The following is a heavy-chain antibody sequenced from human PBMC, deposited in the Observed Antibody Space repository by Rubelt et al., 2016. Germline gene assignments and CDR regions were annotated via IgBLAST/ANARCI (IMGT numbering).Heavy chain of an antibody. J-gene: IGHJ6*01. Sequence: QLQLQESGPGLVKPSETLSLTCTVSGGSIRSTSHYWGWIRQPPGKGLEWIASIYFSGSTYQNPSLKSRVIFSVDTSKNQFSLKLSSVTAADTAVDCCARGGVGGYYYGMDVWGQGTTVTVSS. D-gene: IGHD3-16*01. V-gene: IGHV4-39*01. CDR1: GGSIRSTSHY. CDR2: IYFSGST. CDR3: ARGGVGGYYYGMDV.